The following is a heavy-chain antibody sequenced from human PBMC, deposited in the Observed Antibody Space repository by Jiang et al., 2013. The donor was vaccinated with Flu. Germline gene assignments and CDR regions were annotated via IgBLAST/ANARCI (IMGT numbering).Heavy chain of an antibody. V-gene: IGHV4-59*01. Sequence: SGSGLVKPSETLSLTCTVSGGSISSYYWSWIRQPPGKGLEWIGYIYYSGSTNYNPSLKSRVTISVDTSKNQFSLKLSSVTAADTAVYYCASLGAAADYWGQGTLVTVSS. J-gene: IGHJ4*02. CDR1: GGSISSYY. D-gene: IGHD6-13*01. CDR3: ASLGAAADY. CDR2: IYYSGST.